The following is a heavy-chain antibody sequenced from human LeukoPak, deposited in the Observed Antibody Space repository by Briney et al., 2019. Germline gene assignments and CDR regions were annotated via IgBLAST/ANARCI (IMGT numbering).Heavy chain of an antibody. D-gene: IGHD5-12*01. CDR1: GYTFTGYY. CDR3: ARETINVVATISN. Sequence: ASVKVSCKASGYTFTGYYMHWVRQAPGQGLEWMGWINPNSGGTNYAQKFQGRVTMTRDTSISTAYMELSRLRSDDTAVYYCARETINVVATISNWGQGTLVTVSS. CDR2: INPNSGGT. V-gene: IGHV1-2*02. J-gene: IGHJ4*02.